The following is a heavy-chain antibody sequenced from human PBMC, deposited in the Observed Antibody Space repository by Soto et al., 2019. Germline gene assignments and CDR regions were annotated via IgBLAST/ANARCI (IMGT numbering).Heavy chain of an antibody. CDR3: AIMYSGNYLVYFDY. V-gene: IGHV5-51*01. CDR2: IYPGDSDT. J-gene: IGHJ4*01. CDR1: GYSFSKYW. Sequence: GESLKISCQGSGYSFSKYWIGWVRQRPGKGLEWMCIIYPGDSDTRYSPSLQGHANISVDKSINTAYLQWGSLQASDTAMYYCAIMYSGNYLVYFDYGGHGTPVTVSS. D-gene: IGHD1-26*01.